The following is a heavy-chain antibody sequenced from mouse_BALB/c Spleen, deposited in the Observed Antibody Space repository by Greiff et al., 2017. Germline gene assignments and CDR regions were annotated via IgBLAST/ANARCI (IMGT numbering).Heavy chain of an antibody. D-gene: IGHD4-1*01. CDR3: ARLGDWDDY. V-gene: IGHV5-17*02. J-gene: IGHJ2*01. CDR1: GFTFSSFG. CDR2: ISSGSSTI. Sequence: EVKLVESGGGLVQPGGSRKLSCAASGFTFSSFGMHWVRQAPEKGLEWVAYISSGSSTIYYADTVKGRFTISRDNPKNTLFLQMTSLRSEDTAMYYCARLGDWDDYWGQGTTLTVSS.